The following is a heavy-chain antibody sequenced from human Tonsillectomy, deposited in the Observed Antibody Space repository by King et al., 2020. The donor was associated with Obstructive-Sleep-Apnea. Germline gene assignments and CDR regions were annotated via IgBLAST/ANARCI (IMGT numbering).Heavy chain of an antibody. J-gene: IGHJ3*01. V-gene: IGHV3-72*01. CDR1: GFTFSDYF. CDR3: VRVGPYYDSSGSSLDVFDF. Sequence: VQLVESGGGLVQPGGSLRVSCAASGFTFSDYFMDWGRQAPGKGLEWGCRPRNQDRGYTNEYAASVKGRSTISRDDSRNSVHLQMNVVNTEDTAIYYFVRVGPYYDSSGSSLDVFDFWGQGTMVTVSS. D-gene: IGHD3-22*01. CDR2: PRNQDRGYTN.